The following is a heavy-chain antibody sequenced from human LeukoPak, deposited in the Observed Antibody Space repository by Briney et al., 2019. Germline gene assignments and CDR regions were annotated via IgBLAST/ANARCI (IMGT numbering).Heavy chain of an antibody. CDR3: ASGPTTGYYYYMDA. CDR2: IYHSGST. CDR1: GYSISSGYY. J-gene: IGHJ6*03. Sequence: PSETLSLTCAVSGYSISSGYYWGWIRQPPGKGLEWIGSIYHSGSTYYNPSLKSRVTISVDTSKNQFSLKLSSVTAADTAVYHCASGPTTGYYYYMDAWGKGTTVTVSS. D-gene: IGHD7-27*01. V-gene: IGHV4-38-2*01.